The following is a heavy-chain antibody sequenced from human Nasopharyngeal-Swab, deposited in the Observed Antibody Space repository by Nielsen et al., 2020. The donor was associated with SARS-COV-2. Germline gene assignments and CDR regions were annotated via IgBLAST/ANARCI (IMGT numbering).Heavy chain of an antibody. V-gene: IGHV3-74*01. D-gene: IGHD1/OR15-1a*01. Sequence: GGPLRLSCAASGFTFSNYWMHWVRQAPGKGLVWVSRINSDGSNTNYADSVKGRFTISRDNAKNTLYLQMNSLRAEDTAVYYCASPAGRTKDFDYWGQGTLVTVSS. CDR2: INSDGSNT. CDR3: ASPAGRTKDFDY. CDR1: GFTFSNYW. J-gene: IGHJ4*02.